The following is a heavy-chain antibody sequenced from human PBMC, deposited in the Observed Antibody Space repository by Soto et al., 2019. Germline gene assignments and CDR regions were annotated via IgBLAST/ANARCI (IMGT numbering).Heavy chain of an antibody. D-gene: IGHD3-10*01. Sequence: QVQLVESGGGVVQPGRSLRLSCAASGFTFSSYGMHWVRQAPGKGLEWVAVIWYDGSNKYYADSVKGRFTISRDNSKNTLYLQMNSLRAEDTAVYYCARDLARGVPIYYYYGMDVWGQGTTVTVSS. CDR1: GFTFSSYG. CDR2: IWYDGSNK. J-gene: IGHJ6*02. CDR3: ARDLARGVPIYYYYGMDV. V-gene: IGHV3-33*01.